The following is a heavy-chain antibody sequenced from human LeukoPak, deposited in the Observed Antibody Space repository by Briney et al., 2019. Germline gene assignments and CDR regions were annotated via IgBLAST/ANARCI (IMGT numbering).Heavy chain of an antibody. CDR2: ITGSTTWT. D-gene: IGHD3-10*02. CDR1: GFTSGNFG. V-gene: IGHV3-23*01. J-gene: IGHJ2*01. CDR3: ARELVSSGTGYFDL. Sequence: PGGSLRLSCEASGFTSGNFGMTWVRQAPGKGLQWVSGITGSTTWTYYAASVKGRFTVSRDNSQNTLHLQMNSLRADDTAVYYCARELVSSGTGYFDLWGRGTLVTVSS.